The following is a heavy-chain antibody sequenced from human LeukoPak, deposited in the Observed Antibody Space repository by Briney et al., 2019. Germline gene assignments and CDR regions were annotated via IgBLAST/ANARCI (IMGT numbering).Heavy chain of an antibody. CDR1: GFIFSSYW. D-gene: IGHD3-22*01. Sequence: GGSLRLSCAASGFIFSSYWMGWVRQAPGKGLEWVANINQDGSEKHFVDSVKGRFTISRDNAKNSLYLQMNSLRAEDTAVYYCARRPTMIVAGYFDYWGQGTLVTVSS. J-gene: IGHJ4*02. CDR2: INQDGSEK. CDR3: ARRPTMIVAGYFDY. V-gene: IGHV3-7*01.